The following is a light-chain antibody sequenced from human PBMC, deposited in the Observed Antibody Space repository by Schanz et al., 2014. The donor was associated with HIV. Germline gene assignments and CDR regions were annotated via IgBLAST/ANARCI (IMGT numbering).Light chain of an antibody. CDR2: RAS. CDR3: QQYYTLSRT. CDR1: HYISSW. Sequence: DIQMTQSPSTLSASIGDRVTITCRASHYISSWLAWYQQRPGQAPNLLIYRASTLETGVSSRFSGSGSGTEFTLTISSLQPDDFATYYCQQYYTLSRTFGPGTKV. J-gene: IGKJ1*01. V-gene: IGKV1-5*03.